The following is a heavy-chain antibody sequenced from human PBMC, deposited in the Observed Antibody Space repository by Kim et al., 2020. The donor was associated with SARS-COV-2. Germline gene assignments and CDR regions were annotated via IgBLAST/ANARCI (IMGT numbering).Heavy chain of an antibody. D-gene: IGHD3-22*01. CDR2: IYHSGST. CDR1: GYSISSGYY. Sequence: SETLSLTCTVSGYSISSGYYWGWIRQPPGKGLEWIGSIYHSGSTYYNPSLKSRVTISVDTSKNQFSLKLSSVTAADTAVYYCAGRYDSSGYPFDPWGQGTLVTVSS. J-gene: IGHJ5*02. CDR3: AGRYDSSGYPFDP. V-gene: IGHV4-38-2*02.